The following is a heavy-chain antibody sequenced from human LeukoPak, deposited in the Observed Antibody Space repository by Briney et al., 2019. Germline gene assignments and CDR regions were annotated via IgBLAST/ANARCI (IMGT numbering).Heavy chain of an antibody. CDR2: IYYSGST. J-gene: IGHJ5*02. CDR1: GGSISSYY. D-gene: IGHD6-19*01. Sequence: PSETLSLTCTVSGGSISSYYWSWIRQPPGKGLEWIGYIYYSGSTNYNPSPKSRVTISVDTSKNQFSLKLSSVTAADTAVYYCARVRVAVSWFDPWGQGTLVTVSS. V-gene: IGHV4-59*01. CDR3: ARVRVAVSWFDP.